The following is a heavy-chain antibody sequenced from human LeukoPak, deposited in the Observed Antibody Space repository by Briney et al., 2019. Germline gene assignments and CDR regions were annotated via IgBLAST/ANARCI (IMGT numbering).Heavy chain of an antibody. Sequence: SETLSLTCTVSGYSITRGYYWGWIRQPPGKGPEWIASIFHTGSTNYNSSLKSRVTISVDTSKNQFSLKLSSVTAADTAVYYCARHHDYVWGSYRRTFDPWGQGTLVTVSS. CDR1: GYSITRGYY. CDR3: ARHHDYVWGSYRRTFDP. CDR2: IFHTGST. V-gene: IGHV4-38-2*02. D-gene: IGHD3-16*02. J-gene: IGHJ5*02.